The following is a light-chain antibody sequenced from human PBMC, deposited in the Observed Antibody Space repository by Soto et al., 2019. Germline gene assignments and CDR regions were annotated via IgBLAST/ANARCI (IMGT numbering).Light chain of an antibody. CDR3: QQYDNVPYT. CDR2: DAS. V-gene: IGKV1-33*01. Sequence: DIQMTQSPSSVSASVGDRVTFTCQASQDISDYLNWYQQKPGKAPDLLIYDASNLETGVPSRFSGSGSGTHFTFTITGLQPEDIATYYCQQYDNVPYTFGQGTKLEIK. CDR1: QDISDY. J-gene: IGKJ2*01.